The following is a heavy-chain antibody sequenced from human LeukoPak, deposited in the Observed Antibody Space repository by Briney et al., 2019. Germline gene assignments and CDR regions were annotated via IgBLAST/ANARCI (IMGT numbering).Heavy chain of an antibody. Sequence: SETLSLTCTVSGGSISSSSYYWGWIRQPPGKGLEWIGSIYYSGSTYYNPSLKSRVTISVDTSKNQFSLKLSSVTAADTAVYYCARVGVVVVVAATPEYYYYMDVWGKGTTVTVSS. CDR2: IYYSGST. V-gene: IGHV4-39*07. CDR3: ARVGVVVVVAATPEYYYYMDV. CDR1: GGSISSSSYY. J-gene: IGHJ6*03. D-gene: IGHD2-15*01.